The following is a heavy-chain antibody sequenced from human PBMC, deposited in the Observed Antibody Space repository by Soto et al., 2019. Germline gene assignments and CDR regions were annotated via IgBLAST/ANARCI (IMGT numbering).Heavy chain of an antibody. CDR3: ARVKGSGYHNWFDP. J-gene: IGHJ5*02. D-gene: IGHD3-22*01. CDR1: GYTVNSYG. CDR2: ISAYNGNT. Sequence: GASVKVSCKASGYTVNSYGISWVRQAPGQGLEWMGWISAYNGNTNYAQKLQGRVTMTTDTSTSTAYMELRSLRSDDTAVYYCARVKGSGYHNWFDPWGHATLVTAS. V-gene: IGHV1-18*01.